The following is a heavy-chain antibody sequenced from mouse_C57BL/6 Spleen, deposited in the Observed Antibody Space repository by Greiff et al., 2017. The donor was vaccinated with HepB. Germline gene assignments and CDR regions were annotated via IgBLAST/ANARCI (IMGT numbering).Heavy chain of an antibody. V-gene: IGHV1-74*01. CDR2: IHPSDSDT. D-gene: IGHD2-4*01. J-gene: IGHJ4*01. Sequence: QVQLQQPGAELVQPGASVKLSCTASGYTFTSYWMHWVKQRPGQGLEWIGRIHPSDSDTNYNQKFQGKATLTVDKSSSTAYMQLSSLTSEDSAIEYCAIEGYDYPMDYWGQGTSVTVSS. CDR1: GYTFTSYW. CDR3: AIEGYDYPMDY.